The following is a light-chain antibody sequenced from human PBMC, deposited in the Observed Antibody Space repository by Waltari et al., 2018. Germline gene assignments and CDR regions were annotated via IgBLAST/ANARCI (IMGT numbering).Light chain of an antibody. CDR2: KDS. J-gene: IGLJ2*01. CDR1: NIGTKN. Sequence: VSVALGQTARIPCGGDNIGTKNVHWYQQKPGQAPVLVIYKDSSRPSGIPERFSGSNSGNTATLSISRAQVGDEADYYCQVWDSGNVLFGGGTKLTVL. V-gene: IGLV3-9*01. CDR3: QVWDSGNVL.